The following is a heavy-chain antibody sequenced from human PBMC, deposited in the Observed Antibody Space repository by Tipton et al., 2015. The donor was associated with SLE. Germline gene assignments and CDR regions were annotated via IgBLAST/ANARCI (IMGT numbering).Heavy chain of an antibody. CDR2: ISGGSGIT. CDR1: GFTFSSYS. D-gene: IGHD2-15*01. CDR3: ARKTAYCSGADCYIDAFDI. V-gene: IGHV3-23*01. Sequence: SLRLSCAASGFTFSSYSMTWVRQAPGKALEWVSIISGGSGITNYADSVKGRFTTSRDNSKNTLYLQMNSLRAADTAVYYCARKTAYCSGADCYIDAFDIWGQGTMVIVSS. J-gene: IGHJ3*02.